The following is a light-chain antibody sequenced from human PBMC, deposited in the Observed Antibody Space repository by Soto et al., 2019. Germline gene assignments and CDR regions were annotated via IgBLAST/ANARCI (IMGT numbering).Light chain of an antibody. CDR2: SAS. V-gene: IGKV3-15*01. J-gene: IGKJ4*01. CDR1: QGISTN. Sequence: EVVMTQSPVTLSVSPGESATLSCRASQGISTNLAWYQQKPGQAPRLLIYSASTGATGIPAKFSASGFGTEFTLTISSLQSEDFAVYYCQQYNSWPLTVGGGTKVEI. CDR3: QQYNSWPLT.